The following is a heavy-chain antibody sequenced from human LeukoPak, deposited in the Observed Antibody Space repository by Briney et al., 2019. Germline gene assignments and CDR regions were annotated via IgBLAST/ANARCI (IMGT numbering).Heavy chain of an antibody. V-gene: IGHV4-59*02. CDR2: IYYSGST. CDR1: GGSVSSYD. Sequence: SETLSLTCTVSGGSVSSYDWSWLRQPPGKGLEWIGSIYYSGSTTYNPSLKSRVTISVDTSTNQFSLKLSSVTAADTAMYYCATYSGSYAIGHWGQGTLVTVSS. D-gene: IGHD1-26*01. J-gene: IGHJ4*02. CDR3: ATYSGSYAIGH.